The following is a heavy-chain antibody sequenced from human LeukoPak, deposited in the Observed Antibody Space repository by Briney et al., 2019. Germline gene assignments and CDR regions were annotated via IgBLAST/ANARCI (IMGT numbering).Heavy chain of an antibody. Sequence: PSETLSLTCTVSGGSISSYYWSWIRQPPGKVLEWIGYIYYSGSTNYNPSLKSRVTISVDTSKNQFSLKLSSVTAADTAVYYCARSLWVTYYGMDVWGQGTTVTVSS. CDR2: IYYSGST. D-gene: IGHD3-10*01. CDR3: ARSLWVTYYGMDV. V-gene: IGHV4-59*01. J-gene: IGHJ6*02. CDR1: GGSISSYY.